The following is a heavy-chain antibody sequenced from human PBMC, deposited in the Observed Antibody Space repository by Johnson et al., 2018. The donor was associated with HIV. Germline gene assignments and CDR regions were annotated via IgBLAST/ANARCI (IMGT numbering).Heavy chain of an antibody. CDR1: GFTFDDYA. CDR3: AREVRKAVAGNFDI. D-gene: IGHD6-19*01. Sequence: VQLVESGGGVVRPGGSLRLSCAASGFTFDDYAMHWVRQAPGKGLEWVSLISWDGGSTYYADSVKGRFTISRDNSKNSLYLQMNSLRAEDTALYYCAREVRKAVAGNFDIWGQGTMVTVSS. V-gene: IGHV3-43D*03. J-gene: IGHJ3*02. CDR2: ISWDGGST.